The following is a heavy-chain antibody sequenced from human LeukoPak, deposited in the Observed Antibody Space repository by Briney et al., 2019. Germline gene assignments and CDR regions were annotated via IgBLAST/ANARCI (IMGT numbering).Heavy chain of an antibody. D-gene: IGHD5-12*01. J-gene: IGHJ4*02. CDR2: ISCSGSTI. CDR1: GFTFSSYE. CDR3: ASDVDIVATSKGASLPVTDY. Sequence: GGSLRLSCAASGFTFSSYEMNWVRQAPGKGLEWVSYISCSGSTIYYADSVKGRFTISRDNAKNTLYLQMNSLRAEDTAVYYCASDVDIVATSKGASLPVTDYWGQGTLVTVSS. V-gene: IGHV3-48*03.